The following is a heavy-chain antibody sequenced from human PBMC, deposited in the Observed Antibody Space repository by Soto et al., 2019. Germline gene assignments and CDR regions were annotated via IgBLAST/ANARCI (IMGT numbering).Heavy chain of an antibody. CDR1: GFTFSSYA. CDR3: AKGLIDSSGPLLVLDDYFDC. Sequence: EVQLLESGGGLVQPGGSLRLSCAASGFTFSSYAMSWVRQAPGKGLEWVSAISGSGGSTYYADSVKGRFTISRDNSKNTLYLQMNSLRAEDTAVYYCAKGLIDSSGPLLVLDDYFDCWGQGTLVTVSS. D-gene: IGHD3-22*01. CDR2: ISGSGGST. V-gene: IGHV3-23*01. J-gene: IGHJ4*02.